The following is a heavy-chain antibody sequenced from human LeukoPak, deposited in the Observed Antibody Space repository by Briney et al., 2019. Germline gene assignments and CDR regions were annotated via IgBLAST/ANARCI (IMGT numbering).Heavy chain of an antibody. V-gene: IGHV4-30-4*07. J-gene: IGHJ3*02. CDR1: GGSISSRPYS. D-gene: IGHD1-26*01. Sequence: SETLSLTCTVSGGSISSRPYSWSWIRQPPGKGLEWIGYIYYSGSTYYNPSLKSRATISVDTSKNQFSLKLSSVTAADTAVYYCARDGRYYYAFDIWGQGTMVTVSS. CDR2: IYYSGST. CDR3: ARDGRYYYAFDI.